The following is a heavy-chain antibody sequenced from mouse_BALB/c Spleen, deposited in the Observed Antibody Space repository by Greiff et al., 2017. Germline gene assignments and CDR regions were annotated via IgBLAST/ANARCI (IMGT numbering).Heavy chain of an antibody. J-gene: IGHJ4*01. CDR3: ARFPGAMDY. Sequence: QVQLQQPGAELVMPGASVKMSCKASGYTFTDYWMHWVKQRPGQGLEWIGAIDTSDSYTSYNQKFKGKATLTVDESSSTAYMQLSSLTSEDSAVYYCARFPGAMDYGGQGTSVTVSS. CDR2: IDTSDSYT. V-gene: IGHV1-69*01. CDR1: GYTFTDYW.